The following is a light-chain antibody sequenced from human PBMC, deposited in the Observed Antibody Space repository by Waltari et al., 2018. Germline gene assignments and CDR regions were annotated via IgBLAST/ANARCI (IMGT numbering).Light chain of an antibody. V-gene: IGKV1-39*01. CDR3: QQSFSSPWT. Sequence: DIQMTQSPSSLSASVGHRVTITCRASQSISSYLNWYQQKPGKAPKLLIYAASSLQSGVPSRFSGSGSGTDFTLTISSLQPEDFATYYCQQSFSSPWTFGPGTQV. J-gene: IGKJ1*01. CDR2: AAS. CDR1: QSISSY.